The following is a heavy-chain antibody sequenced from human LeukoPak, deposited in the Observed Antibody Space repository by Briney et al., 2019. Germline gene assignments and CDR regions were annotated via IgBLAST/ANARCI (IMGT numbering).Heavy chain of an antibody. CDR3: ARSHYYGSGSYSSGY. D-gene: IGHD3-10*01. V-gene: IGHV3-21*01. CDR2: ISSSSSYI. Sequence: PGGSLRLSCAASGFTFSSYSMNWVRQAPGKGLEWVSSISSSSSYIYYADSVKGRFTISRDNAKNSLYLQMNSLRAEDTAVYYCARSHYYGSGSYSSGYWGQGTLVTVSS. J-gene: IGHJ4*02. CDR1: GFTFSSYS.